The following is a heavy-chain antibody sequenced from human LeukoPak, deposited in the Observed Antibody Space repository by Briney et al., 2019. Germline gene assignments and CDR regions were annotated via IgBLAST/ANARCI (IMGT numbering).Heavy chain of an antibody. CDR3: AREDIVVVPAAMLGYYYYGMDV. V-gene: IGHV1-2*02. CDR1: GYTFTGYY. J-gene: IGHJ6*02. D-gene: IGHD2-2*01. CDR2: INPNSGGT. Sequence: GASVKVSCKASGYTFTGYYMHWVRQAPGQGLEWMGWINPNSGGTNYAQKFQGRVTMTRDTPISTAYMELSRLRSDDTAVYYCAREDIVVVPAAMLGYYYYGMDVWGQGTTVTVSS.